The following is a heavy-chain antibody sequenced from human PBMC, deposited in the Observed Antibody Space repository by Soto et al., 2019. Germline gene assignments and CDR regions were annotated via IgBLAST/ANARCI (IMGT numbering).Heavy chain of an antibody. J-gene: IGHJ4*02. CDR1: GCTFSDYY. Sequence: GGPLRLSWAASGCTFSDYYMSWIRQAPGKGLEWVSYISSSGSTIYYADSVKGRFTISRDNAKNSLYLQMNSLRAEDTAVYYCARDDYYYGSGSSFWGQGTLVTVSS. CDR2: ISSSGSTI. V-gene: IGHV3-11*01. CDR3: ARDDYYYGSGSSF. D-gene: IGHD3-10*01.